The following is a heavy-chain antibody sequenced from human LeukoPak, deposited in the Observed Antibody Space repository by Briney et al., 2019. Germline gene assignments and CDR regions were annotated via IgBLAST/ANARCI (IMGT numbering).Heavy chain of an antibody. D-gene: IGHD1-26*01. V-gene: IGHV3-74*01. Sequence: GGSLRLSCAASGFTFSSYWMHWVRQAPGKGLVWVSRINSDGSSTSYADSVKGRFTISRDNAKNTLYLQMNSLRAEDTAVYYCAVVGGTGYFDYWGQGTLVTVSS. CDR3: AVVGGTGYFDY. CDR1: GFTFSSYW. CDR2: INSDGSST. J-gene: IGHJ4*02.